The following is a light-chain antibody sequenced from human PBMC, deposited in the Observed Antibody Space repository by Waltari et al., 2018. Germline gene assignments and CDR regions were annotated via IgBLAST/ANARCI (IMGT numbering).Light chain of an antibody. Sequence: DIQMTQSPSTLSASVGDRVTITCRASQRISSWLAWYQQKPGKAPNFLIYNASSLQSGVPSRFSGSGSGTEFTLTISSLQPDDFATYYCQQYNSYPWTFGQGTKVEIK. V-gene: IGKV1-5*03. CDR3: QQYNSYPWT. CDR2: NAS. J-gene: IGKJ1*01. CDR1: QRISSW.